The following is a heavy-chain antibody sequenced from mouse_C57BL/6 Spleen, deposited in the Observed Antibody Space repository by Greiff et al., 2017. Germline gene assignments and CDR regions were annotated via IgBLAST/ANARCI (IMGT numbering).Heavy chain of an antibody. CDR1: GYTFTSYW. J-gene: IGHJ4*01. V-gene: IGHV1-59*01. CDR3: APLPGDAMDY. Sequence: QVQLQQPGAELVRPGTSVKLSCKASGYTFTSYWMHWVKQRPGQGLEWIGVIDPSDSYTNYNQKFKGKATLTVDTSSSTAYMQLSSLTSEDSAVYYCAPLPGDAMDYWGQGTSVTVS. CDR2: IDPSDSYT.